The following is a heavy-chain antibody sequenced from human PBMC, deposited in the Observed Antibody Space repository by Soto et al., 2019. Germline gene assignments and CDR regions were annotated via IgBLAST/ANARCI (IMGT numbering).Heavy chain of an antibody. CDR1: GGTFSSYA. J-gene: IGHJ4*02. CDR3: AAADMETFDY. Sequence: GASVKVSCKASGGTFSSYAISWVRQAPGQGLEWMGGIIPIFGAANYAQKFQGRVTITADESTSTAYMELSSLRSEDTAVYYCAAADMETFDYWGQGTLVTVSS. V-gene: IGHV1-69*13. D-gene: IGHD2-15*01. CDR2: IIPIFGAA.